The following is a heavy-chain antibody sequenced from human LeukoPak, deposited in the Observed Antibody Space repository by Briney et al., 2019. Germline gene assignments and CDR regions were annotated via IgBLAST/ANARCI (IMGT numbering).Heavy chain of an antibody. V-gene: IGHV3-30*03. CDR3: ARKFLTGRLIDY. Sequence: LPGRSPRLSCAASGFTFSNYGMHWVRQAPGKGLEWVAVISYDGSNEYYADSVKGRFAISRDTSKNTLYLQMNGLRAEDTALYYCARKFLTGRLIDYWGQGTLVTVSS. J-gene: IGHJ4*02. CDR1: GFTFSNYG. CDR2: ISYDGSNE. D-gene: IGHD7-27*01.